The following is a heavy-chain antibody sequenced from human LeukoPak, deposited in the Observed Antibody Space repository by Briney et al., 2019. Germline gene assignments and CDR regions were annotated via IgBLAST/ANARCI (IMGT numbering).Heavy chain of an antibody. CDR1: GFTFSSYA. D-gene: IGHD1-26*01. CDR3: AKMGAGGKLFDY. J-gene: IGHJ4*02. Sequence: GGSLTLSCAASGFTFSSYAMSLVRQAPGKGLEWVSAITGDGDTTYYADSVRGRFTISRDNSKNTVYLQLNSLRAEDTAVYYCAKMGAGGKLFDYWGQGTLVTVSS. V-gene: IGHV3-23*01. CDR2: ITGDGDTT.